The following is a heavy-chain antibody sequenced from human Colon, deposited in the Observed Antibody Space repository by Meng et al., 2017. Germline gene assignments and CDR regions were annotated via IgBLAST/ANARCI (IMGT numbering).Heavy chain of an antibody. CDR3: ARSPTMVRGVIDDAFDI. V-gene: IGHV3-7*01. D-gene: IGHD3-10*01. Sequence: GESLKISCAASGFTFSSYWMSWVRQAPGKGLEWVANIKQDGSEKYYVDSVKGRFTISRDNAKNLLYLQMNSLRAEDTAVYYCARSPTMVRGVIDDAFDIWGQGTMVTVSS. CDR2: IKQDGSEK. CDR1: GFTFSSYW. J-gene: IGHJ3*02.